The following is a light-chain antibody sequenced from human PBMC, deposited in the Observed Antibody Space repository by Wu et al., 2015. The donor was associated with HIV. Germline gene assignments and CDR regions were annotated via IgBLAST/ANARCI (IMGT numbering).Light chain of an antibody. Sequence: EIVMTQSPATLSVSPGQRATLSCRASQSISNNLAWYQHKPGQAPRLLIYGASSRATGIPDRFSGSGSGTDFHLTISSLQPEDSAIYFCQHHADWPLSFGGGPGWRS. CDR1: QSISNN. CDR3: QHHADWPLS. CDR2: GAS. V-gene: IGKV3D-15*01. J-gene: IGKJ4*01.